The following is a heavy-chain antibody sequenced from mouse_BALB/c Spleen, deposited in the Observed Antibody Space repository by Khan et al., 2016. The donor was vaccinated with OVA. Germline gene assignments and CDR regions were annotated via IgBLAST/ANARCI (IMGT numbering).Heavy chain of an antibody. Sequence: QVQLQQSGAELAKPGASVKMSCKASGYTFTSYWMHWVKQRPGQGLEWIGYINPSTGYSEYNQKFKDKATLTADKSSSTAYMRLSSLTSDDSAVYYCANHGSSSAWFAYWGQGTLVTVSA. V-gene: IGHV1-7*01. CDR2: INPSTGYS. CDR1: GYTFTSYW. CDR3: ANHGSSSAWFAY. D-gene: IGHD1-1*01. J-gene: IGHJ3*01.